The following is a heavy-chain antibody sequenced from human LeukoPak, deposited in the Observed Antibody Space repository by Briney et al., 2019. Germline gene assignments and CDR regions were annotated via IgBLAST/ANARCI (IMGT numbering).Heavy chain of an antibody. J-gene: IGHJ4*02. CDR1: GYTFTSYA. CDR2: INTNTGNP. V-gene: IGHV7-4-1*02. CDR3: ARVDFDYYDSSGYYYVDDY. Sequence: GASVRVSCTASGYTFTSYAMNWVRQAPGQGLEWMGWINTNTGNPTYAQGFTGRFVFSLDTSVSTAYLQISSLKAEDTAVYYCARVDFDYYDSSGYYYVDDYWGQGTLVTVSS. D-gene: IGHD3-22*01.